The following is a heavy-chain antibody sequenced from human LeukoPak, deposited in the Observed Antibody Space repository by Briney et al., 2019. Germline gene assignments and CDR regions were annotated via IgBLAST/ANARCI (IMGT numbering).Heavy chain of an antibody. CDR1: GFTFSSYP. V-gene: IGHV3-23*01. D-gene: IGHD3-22*01. Sequence: PGGSLRLSCAASGFTFSSYPMSWVRQAPGKGLEWVSAISGSGGSTYYADSVKGRFTISRDNSKNTLYLQMNSLRAEDTAVYYCAKDKMGSYYDSSGYYEYWGQGTLVTVSS. CDR2: ISGSGGST. CDR3: AKDKMGSYYDSSGYYEY. J-gene: IGHJ4*02.